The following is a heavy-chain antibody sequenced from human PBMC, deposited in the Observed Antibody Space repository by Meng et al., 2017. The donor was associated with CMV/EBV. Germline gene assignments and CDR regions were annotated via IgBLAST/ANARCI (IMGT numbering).Heavy chain of an antibody. CDR2: IRYDGSNK. Sequence: GESLKISCAASGFTFSSYGMHWVRQAPGKGLEWVAFIRYDGSNKYYADSVKGRFTISRDNSKNTLYLQMNSLRAEDTAVYYCARDFKYAGDYYYGMDVWGQGTTVTVSS. CDR1: GFTFSSYG. J-gene: IGHJ6*02. D-gene: IGHD2-8*01. CDR3: ARDFKYAGDYYYGMDV. V-gene: IGHV3-30*02.